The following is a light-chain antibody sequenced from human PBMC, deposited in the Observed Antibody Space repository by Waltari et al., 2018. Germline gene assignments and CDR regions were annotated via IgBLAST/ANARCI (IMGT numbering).Light chain of an antibody. CDR3: SSYTTRSTWV. V-gene: IGLV2-14*03. CDR1: SSDVGTYTS. Sequence: QSALTQPASVSGSPGQSITISCAGTSSDVGTYTSVSWYQQHPGKAPKLIIYAVTKRPSGVSLRFSGSKYGNTASLTISGLQAEDESDYYCSSYTTRSTWVFGGGTKLTVL. CDR2: AVT. J-gene: IGLJ3*02.